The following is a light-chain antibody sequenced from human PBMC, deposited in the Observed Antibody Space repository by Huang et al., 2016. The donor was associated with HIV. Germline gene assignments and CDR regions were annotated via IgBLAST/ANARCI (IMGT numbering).Light chain of an antibody. CDR2: WAS. Sequence: DIVMTQSPDSLAVSLGERATINCKSSQSLLYRSNNKNYLAWYQQKPGQPPKLLIYWASTRESGVPDRFSGSGSETDFTLTISSLQAEDVAVYYCHQYYATGTFGQGTKVEI. CDR1: QSLLYRSNNKNY. J-gene: IGKJ1*01. V-gene: IGKV4-1*01. CDR3: HQYYATGT.